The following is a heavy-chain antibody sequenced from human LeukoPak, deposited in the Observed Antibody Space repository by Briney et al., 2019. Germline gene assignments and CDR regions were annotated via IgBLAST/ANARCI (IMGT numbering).Heavy chain of an antibody. Sequence: GGSLRLSCAASGFTVSSNYMSWVRQAPGKGLEWVSVIYSGGSTYYADSVKGRFTISRDNAKNSLYLQMDSLRAEDTALYYCAKDLGYGSSWQGFDYWGQGTLVTVSS. CDR3: AKDLGYGSSWQGFDY. CDR1: GFTVSSNY. V-gene: IGHV3-53*05. J-gene: IGHJ4*02. CDR2: IYSGGST. D-gene: IGHD6-13*01.